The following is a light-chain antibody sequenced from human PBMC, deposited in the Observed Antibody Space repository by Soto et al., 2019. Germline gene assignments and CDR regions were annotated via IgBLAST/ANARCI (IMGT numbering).Light chain of an antibody. Sequence: DIQMTQSPSTLSASVGDRVTITCRASQSISSWLAWYQQRPGKAPKLLIYDASSLESGVPSTFSGSGSGTEFTLTISRLEPEDFAVYYCQQYRTFGQGTKVDIK. J-gene: IGKJ1*01. CDR3: QQYRT. CDR1: QSISSW. CDR2: DAS. V-gene: IGKV1-5*01.